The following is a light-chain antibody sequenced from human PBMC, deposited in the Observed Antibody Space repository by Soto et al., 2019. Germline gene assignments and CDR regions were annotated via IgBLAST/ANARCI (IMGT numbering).Light chain of an antibody. Sequence: EIVLTPSPGTLSLSPGERATLSCRASQSVSSSYLAWYQQKPGQAPRLLIYGASTRATGIPARFSGSGSGTDFTLTISRLEPEDFAVYYCQYYGQTFGQGTKVDNK. CDR2: GAS. J-gene: IGKJ1*01. CDR1: QSVSSSY. V-gene: IGKV3-20*01. CDR3: QYYGQT.